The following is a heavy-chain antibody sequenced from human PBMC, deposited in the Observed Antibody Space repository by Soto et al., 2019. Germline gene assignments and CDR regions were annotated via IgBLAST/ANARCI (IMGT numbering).Heavy chain of an antibody. D-gene: IGHD3-16*02. CDR1: GYTFTSYG. CDR2: ISAYNGDT. J-gene: IGHJ5*02. Sequence: ASVKVSCKASGYTFTSYGISWVRQAPGQGLEWMGWISAYNGDTNYAQKLQGRVTMTTDTSTSTAYMELRSLRSDDTAVYYCAIESLAPSKAEPPRRSWWLDAWAQATLDTVTS. V-gene: IGHV1-18*01. CDR3: AIESLAPSKAEPPRRSWWLDA.